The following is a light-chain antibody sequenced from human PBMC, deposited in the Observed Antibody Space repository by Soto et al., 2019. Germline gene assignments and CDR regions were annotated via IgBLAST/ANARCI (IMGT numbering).Light chain of an antibody. Sequence: EIVKTQSPGTLSVSPGERATLSCRASQSVSSNLAWYQQKPGQAPRLLIYGASTRATGIPARFSGSGSETEFTLTISSLQSEDFAVYYCQQFYNWPRTFGQGTKV. CDR3: QQFYNWPRT. V-gene: IGKV3-15*01. J-gene: IGKJ1*01. CDR2: GAS. CDR1: QSVSSN.